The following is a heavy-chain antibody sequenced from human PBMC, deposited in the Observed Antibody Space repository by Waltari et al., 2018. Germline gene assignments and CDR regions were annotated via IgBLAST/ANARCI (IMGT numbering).Heavy chain of an antibody. CDR2: MNPNRCNT. CDR1: GYTFTSYD. V-gene: IGHV1-8*01. D-gene: IGHD1-26*01. J-gene: IGHJ6*02. Sequence: QVQLVQSGAEVKKPGASVKVSCKASGYTFTSYDINWVRQATGQGLEWMGWMNPNRCNTGYAQKFQGRVTMTRNTSISTAYMELSSLRSEDTAVYYCARELWGSYYYYYYGMDVWGQGTTVTVSS. CDR3: ARELWGSYYYYYYGMDV.